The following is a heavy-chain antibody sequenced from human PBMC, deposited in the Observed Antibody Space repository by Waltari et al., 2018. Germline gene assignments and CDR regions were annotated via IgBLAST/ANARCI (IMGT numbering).Heavy chain of an antibody. CDR2: ISSSGSTI. J-gene: IGHJ5*02. Sequence: EVQLVESGGGLVQPGGSLRLSCAASGFTFSSYEMNWVRQAPGKGLEWVSYISSSGSTIYYADSVKGRFTISRDNAKNSLYLQMNSLRAEDTAVYYCARGYQLLPNWFDPWGQGTLVTVSS. CDR3: ARGYQLLPNWFDP. CDR1: GFTFSSYE. V-gene: IGHV3-48*03. D-gene: IGHD2-2*01.